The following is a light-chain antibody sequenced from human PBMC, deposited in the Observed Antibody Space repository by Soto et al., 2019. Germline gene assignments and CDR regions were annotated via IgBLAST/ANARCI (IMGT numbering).Light chain of an antibody. CDR3: EQCDLSPYT. J-gene: IGKJ2*01. V-gene: IGKV3-20*01. CDR2: GAS. CDR1: QGVSR. Sequence: DIVVTQSPGTLSLSPGERATLSCRASQGVSRLDWYQQKPGQAPRLLISGASTSATGSPARFSGSGCGTDFTLANSVLVPDYLAVYYGEQCDLSPYTFGQGTNLEIK.